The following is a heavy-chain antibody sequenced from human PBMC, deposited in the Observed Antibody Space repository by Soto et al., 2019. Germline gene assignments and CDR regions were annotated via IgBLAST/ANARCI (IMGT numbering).Heavy chain of an antibody. CDR2: IIPIFGTA. V-gene: IGHV1-69*01. CDR3: ARDHSPATVTYYYYGMDV. Sequence: QVQLVQSGAEVKKPGSSVKVSCKASGGTFSSYAISWVRQAPGQGLEWMGGIIPIFGTANYAQKFQGRVTITADESTSTAYMELSSLRSEDTAVYYCARDHSPATVTYYYYGMDVWGQGTTVTVSS. CDR1: GGTFSSYA. J-gene: IGHJ6*02. D-gene: IGHD4-17*01.